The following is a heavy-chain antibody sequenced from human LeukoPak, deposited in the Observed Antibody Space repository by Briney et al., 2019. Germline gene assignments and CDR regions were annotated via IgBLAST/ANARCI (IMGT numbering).Heavy chain of an antibody. D-gene: IGHD5-12*01. CDR2: ISGSGGST. J-gene: IGHJ5*02. V-gene: IGHV3-23*01. Sequence: PGGSLRLSCAASGFTFSSYGMAWVRQAPGMGLEWVSAISGSGGSTFYADSVKGRFTISRDNSKNTLYLQMNSLRVEDTAVYYCAKDGSLGYSGPQKFDPWGQGSQVTVSS. CDR3: AKDGSLGYSGPQKFDP. CDR1: GFTFSSYG.